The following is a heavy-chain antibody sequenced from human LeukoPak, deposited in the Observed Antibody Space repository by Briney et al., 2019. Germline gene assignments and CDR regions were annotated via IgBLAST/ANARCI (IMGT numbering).Heavy chain of an antibody. CDR1: AYTFTSYA. CDR3: AREPLDFWSGYYYYGMDV. Sequence: ASVKVSCKASAYTFTSYAMHWVRQAPGQRLEWMGWINAGNGNTKYSQKFQGRVTITRDTSASTAYMELSSLRSEDTAVYYCAREPLDFWSGYYYYGMDVWGQGTTVTVSS. CDR2: INAGNGNT. J-gene: IGHJ6*02. D-gene: IGHD3-3*01. V-gene: IGHV1-3*01.